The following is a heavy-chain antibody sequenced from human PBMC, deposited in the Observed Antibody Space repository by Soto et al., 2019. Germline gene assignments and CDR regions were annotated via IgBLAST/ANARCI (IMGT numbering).Heavy chain of an antibody. CDR3: ARAYCTIGVCFRAPQMDF. CDR1: GYTFTSYD. J-gene: IGHJ6*04. Sequence: GASVKVSCKASGYTFTSYDINWVRQATGQGLEWMGWMNPNSGNTGYAQKFQGRVTMTRSTSISTAYMELSSLRSEDTAVYYCARAYCTIGVCFRAPQMDFWCKGITVTLAS. V-gene: IGHV1-8*01. CDR2: MNPNSGNT. D-gene: IGHD2-8*01.